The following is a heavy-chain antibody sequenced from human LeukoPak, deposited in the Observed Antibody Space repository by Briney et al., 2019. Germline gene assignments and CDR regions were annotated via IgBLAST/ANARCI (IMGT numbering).Heavy chain of an antibody. J-gene: IGHJ2*01. D-gene: IGHD3-10*01. V-gene: IGHV4-34*01. Sequence: PGGSLRLSCTASGFTFSDYYMTWIRQPPGKGLEWIGEINHSGSSYYNPSLKSRVTISVDTFKNQLSLKLNSVTAADTAVYYCARPMVRGTPHKYWHFDLWGRGTLVTVSS. CDR3: ARPMVRGTPHKYWHFDL. CDR2: INHSGSS. CDR1: GFTFSDYY.